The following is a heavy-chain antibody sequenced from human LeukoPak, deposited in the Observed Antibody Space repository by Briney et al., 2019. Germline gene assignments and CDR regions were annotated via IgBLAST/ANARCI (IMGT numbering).Heavy chain of an antibody. Sequence: GGSLRLSCAASGFTLSSYSMTWVRQAPGKGLEWVSYISSSSKTIYYADSVKGRFTISRDNAKNSLYLQMNSLRAEDTAVYYCATGDYYDMNYWGQGTLVTVSS. CDR1: GFTLSSYS. CDR2: ISSSSKTI. V-gene: IGHV3-48*01. J-gene: IGHJ4*02. CDR3: ATGDYYDMNY. D-gene: IGHD3-22*01.